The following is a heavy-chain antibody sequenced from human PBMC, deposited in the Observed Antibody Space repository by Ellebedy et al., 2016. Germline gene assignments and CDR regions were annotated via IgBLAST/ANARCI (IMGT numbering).Heavy chain of an antibody. D-gene: IGHD2-15*01. Sequence: GGSLRLXXAASGFTFSSYGMHWVRQAPGKGLEWVAVIWYDGSNKYYADSVKGRFTISRDNAKNSLYLQMNSLRAEDTAVYYCARGLLVAAASAWGQGTLVTVSS. CDR1: GFTFSSYG. J-gene: IGHJ5*02. V-gene: IGHV3-33*01. CDR2: IWYDGSNK. CDR3: ARGLLVAAASA.